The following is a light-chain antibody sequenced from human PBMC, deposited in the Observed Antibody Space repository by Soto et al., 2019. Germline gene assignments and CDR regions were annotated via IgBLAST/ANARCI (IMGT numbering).Light chain of an antibody. CDR1: QSVSSSY. Sequence: EIELTQSPGTLSLSPGERATLSCRASQSVSSSYFAWYQQKPGQAPRLLIYGASSKATGSPDRFSGSGSGTDFTLTISRLEPEDFEVYYCQQYGSSPPYTFGQGTKLEIK. V-gene: IGKV3-20*01. J-gene: IGKJ2*01. CDR2: GAS. CDR3: QQYGSSPPYT.